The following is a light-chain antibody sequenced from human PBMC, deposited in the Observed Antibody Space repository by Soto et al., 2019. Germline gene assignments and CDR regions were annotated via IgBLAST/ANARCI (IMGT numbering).Light chain of an antibody. CDR3: QQYNKWPLT. CDR2: GAS. J-gene: IGKJ4*01. CDR1: QSVSSN. V-gene: IGKV3D-15*01. Sequence: EIVMTQSPATLSVSPGERATLSCRASQSVSSNLAWYQQKPGQAPRLLIYGASTRATGIPARFSGSGSGTEFTLTISSLQSEGFAVYYCQQYNKWPLTFGGGIKVEIK.